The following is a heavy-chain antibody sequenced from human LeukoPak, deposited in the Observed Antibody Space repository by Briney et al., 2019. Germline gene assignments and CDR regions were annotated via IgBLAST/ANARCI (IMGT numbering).Heavy chain of an antibody. CDR3: AKDMGRTPWVVAASYYYYGMDV. Sequence: PGGSLRLSCAASGFTFSDYYMSWIRQAPGKGLEWVSYISSSGSTIYYADSVKGRFTISRDNAKNSLYLQMNSLRAEDTAVYCCAKDMGRTPWVVAASYYYYGMDVWGQGTTVTVSS. V-gene: IGHV3-11*01. D-gene: IGHD2-15*01. CDR1: GFTFSDYY. J-gene: IGHJ6*02. CDR2: ISSSGSTI.